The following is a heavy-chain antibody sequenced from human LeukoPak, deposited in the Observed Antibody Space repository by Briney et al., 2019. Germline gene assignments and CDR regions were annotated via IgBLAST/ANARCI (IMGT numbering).Heavy chain of an antibody. CDR3: TRGGELMNF. CDR1: GGSVNSGNYY. J-gene: IGHJ4*02. V-gene: IGHV4-61*02. Sequence: SETLSLTCTVSGGSVNSGNYYWTWIRQPAGKGLEWTGRIYTSGSTNYNPSLKSRVTISIDASKNQFSLRLSSVTAADTAVYYCTRGGELMNFWGQGTLVTVSS. D-gene: IGHD1-26*01. CDR2: IYTSGST.